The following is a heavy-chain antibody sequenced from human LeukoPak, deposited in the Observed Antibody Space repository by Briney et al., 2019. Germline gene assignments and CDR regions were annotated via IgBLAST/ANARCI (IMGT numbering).Heavy chain of an antibody. D-gene: IGHD5-24*01. CDR1: GYTFTSYG. V-gene: IGHV1-18*01. J-gene: IGHJ4*02. CDR3: AKRLRDGYNVAVDY. Sequence: GASVKVSCKASGYTFTSYGISWVRQAPGQGLEWMGWISAYNGNTNYAQKLQGRVTMTTDTSTSTAYMELRSLRSEDTAVYYCAKRLRDGYNVAVDYWGQGTLVTVSS. CDR2: ISAYNGNT.